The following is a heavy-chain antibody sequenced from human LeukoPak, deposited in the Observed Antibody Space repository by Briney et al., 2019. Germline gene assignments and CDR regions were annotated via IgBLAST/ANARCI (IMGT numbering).Heavy chain of an antibody. CDR3: AREDSSGYYCAY. CDR2: INAGNGNT. D-gene: IGHD3-22*01. Sequence: ASVKVSCKASGYTFAKYAIHWGRQAPGQRLERMGWINAGNGNTRYSQRFQGGVTITRDTSASTAYMELSSLRSEDTAVYYCAREDSSGYYCAYWGQGTLVTVSS. CDR1: GYTFAKYA. V-gene: IGHV1-3*01. J-gene: IGHJ4*02.